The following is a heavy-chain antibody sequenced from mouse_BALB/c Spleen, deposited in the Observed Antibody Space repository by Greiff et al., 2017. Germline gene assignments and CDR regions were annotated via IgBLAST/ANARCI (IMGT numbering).Heavy chain of an antibody. Sequence: EVQGVESGGGLVKPGGSLKLSCAASGFTFSSYAMSWVRQSPEKRLEWVAEISSGGSYTYYPDTVTGRFTISRDNAKNTLYLEMSSLRSEDTAMYYCARDGDDYDGYYAMDYWGQGTSVTVSS. CDR1: GFTFSSYA. V-gene: IGHV5-9-4*01. D-gene: IGHD2-4*01. CDR3: ARDGDDYDGYYAMDY. J-gene: IGHJ4*01. CDR2: ISSGGSYT.